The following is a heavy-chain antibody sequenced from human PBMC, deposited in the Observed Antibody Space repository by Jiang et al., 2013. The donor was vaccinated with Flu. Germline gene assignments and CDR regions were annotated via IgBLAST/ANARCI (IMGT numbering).Heavy chain of an antibody. CDR3: ARDKIQGWVAVTGTGWFDP. V-gene: IGHV1-18*01. CDR1: GYTFASYG. J-gene: IGHJ5*02. D-gene: IGHD1-1*01. Sequence: VQLVESGAEVKKPGASVKVSCKASGYTFASYGISWVRQAPGQGLEWMGWISAYTGNTDYARKFQGRVTMTTDTSTSTAYMEMRSLTSDDTAVYYCARDKIQGWVAVTGTGWFDPWGQGTLITVSS. CDR2: ISAYTGNT.